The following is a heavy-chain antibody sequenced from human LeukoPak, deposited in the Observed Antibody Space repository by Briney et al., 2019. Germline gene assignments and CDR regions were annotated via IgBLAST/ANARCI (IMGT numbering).Heavy chain of an antibody. CDR3: ARDARYYDSTGYRAFDY. Sequence: GGSLRLSCGASGFTFSSYSMNWVRQAPGKGRGWVSYISSSGSTIYYADSVKGRFTISRDNAKNSLYLQMNSLRAEDTAVYYCARDARYYDSTGYRAFDYWGQGTLVTVSS. CDR1: GFTFSSYS. CDR2: ISSSGSTI. D-gene: IGHD3-22*01. V-gene: IGHV3-48*04. J-gene: IGHJ4*02.